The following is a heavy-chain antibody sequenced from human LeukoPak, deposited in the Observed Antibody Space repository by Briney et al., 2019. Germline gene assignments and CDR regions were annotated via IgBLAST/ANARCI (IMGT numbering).Heavy chain of an antibody. V-gene: IGHV4-39*01. CDR3: ASEKDIVVVPAAMPAGMDV. Sequence: PSETLSLTCTVSGGSISSSSYYWGWIRQPPGKGLEWIGSIYYSGSTYYNPSLKSRVTISVDTSKNQFSLKLSSVTAADTAVYYRASEKDIVVVPAAMPAGMDVWGQGTTVTVSS. J-gene: IGHJ6*02. D-gene: IGHD2-2*01. CDR1: GGSISSSSYY. CDR2: IYYSGST.